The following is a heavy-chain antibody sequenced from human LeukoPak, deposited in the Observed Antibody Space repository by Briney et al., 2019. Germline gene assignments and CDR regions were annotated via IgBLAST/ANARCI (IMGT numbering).Heavy chain of an antibody. J-gene: IGHJ4*02. CDR3: ATLEIGDYYFDY. CDR2: ISYSGSI. Sequence: SETLSLTCTVSGGFISSRPYYWGWVRQPPGKGLEWIGSISYSGSIHYNPSLNSRVTISVDTSKNHFSLRLSSVTAAGTAVYYCATLEIGDYYFDYWGQGTLVTVSS. D-gene: IGHD3-16*01. V-gene: IGHV4-39*01. CDR1: GGFISSRPYY.